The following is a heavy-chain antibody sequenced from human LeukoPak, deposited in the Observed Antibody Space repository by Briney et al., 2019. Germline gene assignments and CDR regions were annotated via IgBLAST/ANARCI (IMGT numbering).Heavy chain of an antibody. CDR2: ISGSGGST. CDR1: GFTFSSYA. D-gene: IGHD6-13*01. CDR3: ARGQQLEGTAFDY. Sequence: PGGSLRLSCAASGFTFSSYAMSWVRQAPGKGLEWVSAISGSGGSTYYADSVKDRFTISRDNSKNTLYLQMNSLSAEDTAVYYCARGQQLEGTAFDYWGQGTLVTVSS. J-gene: IGHJ4*02. V-gene: IGHV3-23*01.